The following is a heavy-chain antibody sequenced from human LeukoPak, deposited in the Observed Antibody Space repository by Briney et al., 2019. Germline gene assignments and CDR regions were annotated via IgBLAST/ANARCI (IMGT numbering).Heavy chain of an antibody. Sequence: SETLSLTCTVSGGSISSYYWSWIRQPAGKGLEWIGRIYTSGTTNYNPSLKSRVHMSVDTSKNQFSLKLSSVTAADTAVYYCARQYSSDWYLWFDPWGQGTLVTVSS. CDR3: ARQYSSDWYLWFDP. D-gene: IGHD6-19*01. CDR2: IYTSGTT. CDR1: GGSISSYY. V-gene: IGHV4-4*07. J-gene: IGHJ5*02.